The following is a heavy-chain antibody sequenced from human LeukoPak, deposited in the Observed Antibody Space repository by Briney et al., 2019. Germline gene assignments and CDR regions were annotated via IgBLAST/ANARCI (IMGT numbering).Heavy chain of an antibody. V-gene: IGHV1-8*01. Sequence: ASVKVSCKXSGYTFTSYDINWVRQATGQGLEWMGWMNPNSGNTGYAQKFQGRVTMTRNTSISTAYMELSSLRSEDTAVYYCARGRRYGYGSGRESGYWGQGTLVTVSS. CDR1: GYTFTSYD. D-gene: IGHD3-10*01. CDR3: ARGRRYGYGSGRESGY. CDR2: MNPNSGNT. J-gene: IGHJ4*02.